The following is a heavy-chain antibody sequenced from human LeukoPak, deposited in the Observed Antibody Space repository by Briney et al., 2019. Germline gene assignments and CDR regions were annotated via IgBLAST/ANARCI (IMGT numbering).Heavy chain of an antibody. CDR2: ISWNSGSI. CDR1: GFTLDDYA. CDR3: ARDIVGATGDAFDI. D-gene: IGHD1-26*01. J-gene: IGHJ3*02. V-gene: IGHV3-9*01. Sequence: GGSLRLSCAASGFTLDDYAMHWVRQAPGKGLEWDSGISWNSGSIGYADSVKGRFTISRDNAKNSLYLQMNSLRDEDTAIYYCARDIVGATGDAFDIWGQGTMVTVSS.